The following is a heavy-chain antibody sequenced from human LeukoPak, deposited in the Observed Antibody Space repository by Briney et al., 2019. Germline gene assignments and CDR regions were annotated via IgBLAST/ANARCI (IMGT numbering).Heavy chain of an antibody. Sequence: SXXLSLTCTVSGGSISSSSYYWGWIRQPPGKGLEWIGSIYYSGSTYYNPSLKSRVTISVDTSKNQFSLKPSSVTAADTAVYYCARRAQDDFWSGYRQMFDIWGQGTMVTVSS. CDR2: IYYSGST. CDR1: GGSISSSSYY. CDR3: ARRAQDDFWSGYRQMFDI. D-gene: IGHD3-3*01. J-gene: IGHJ3*02. V-gene: IGHV4-39*01.